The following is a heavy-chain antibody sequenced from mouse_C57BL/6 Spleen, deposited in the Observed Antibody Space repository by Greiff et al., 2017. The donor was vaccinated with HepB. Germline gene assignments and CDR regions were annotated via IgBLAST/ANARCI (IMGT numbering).Heavy chain of an antibody. CDR3: ARGGNYLAWFAY. J-gene: IGHJ3*01. V-gene: IGHV1-53*01. CDR1: GYTFTSYW. Sequence: QVQLKQSGTELVKPGASVKLSCKASGYTFTSYWMHWVKQRPGQGLEWIGNINPSNGGTNYNEKFKSKATLTVDKSSSTAYMQLSSLTSEDSAVYYCARGGNYLAWFAYWGQGTLVTVSA. CDR2: INPSNGGT. D-gene: IGHD2-1*01.